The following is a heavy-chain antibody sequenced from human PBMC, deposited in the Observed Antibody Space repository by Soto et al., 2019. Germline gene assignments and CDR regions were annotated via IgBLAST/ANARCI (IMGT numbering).Heavy chain of an antibody. Sequence: PGGSLRLSCAASGFSFSSYGMHWVRQAPGKGLEWVAVIWYDGSNKYYADSVKGRFTISRDNSKNTLYLQMNSLRAEDTAVYYCASDSWFGELSLSFDYWGQRNLVTVSS. CDR3: ASDSWFGELSLSFDY. J-gene: IGHJ4*02. V-gene: IGHV3-33*01. D-gene: IGHD3-10*01. CDR2: IWYDGSNK. CDR1: GFSFSSYG.